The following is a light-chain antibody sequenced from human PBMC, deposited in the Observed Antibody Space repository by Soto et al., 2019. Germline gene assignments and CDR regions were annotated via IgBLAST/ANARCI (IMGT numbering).Light chain of an antibody. CDR2: EVS. CDR3: STYAGSNNFEV. Sequence: QSVLTQPPSASGSPGQSVAISCTGTSSDGGGYNYVSWYQQHPGKAPKLMIYEVSKRPSGVPDRFSGSKSGNTASLTLSGLQAEDEADYYCSTYAGSNNFEVFGTGTKVTVL. J-gene: IGLJ1*01. CDR1: SSDGGGYNY. V-gene: IGLV2-8*01.